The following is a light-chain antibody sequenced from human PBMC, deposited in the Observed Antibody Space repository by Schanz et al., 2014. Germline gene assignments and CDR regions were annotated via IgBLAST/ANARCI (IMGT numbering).Light chain of an antibody. Sequence: VLTQSPGTLSLSPGERATLSCRASQSVSSSYLAWYQQKPGQAPRLLIYGASSRATGIPDRFSGSGSGTDFTLTISRLEPEDFAVYYCQQYGSSPWTFGQGTKVEIK. CDR3: QQYGSSPWT. J-gene: IGKJ1*01. V-gene: IGKV3-20*01. CDR2: GAS. CDR1: QSVSSSY.